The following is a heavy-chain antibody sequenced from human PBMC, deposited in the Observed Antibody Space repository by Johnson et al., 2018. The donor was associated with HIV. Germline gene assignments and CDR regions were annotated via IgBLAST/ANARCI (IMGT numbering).Heavy chain of an antibody. CDR3: AKDREMATITFVEVAFDI. D-gene: IGHD5-24*01. Sequence: QEKLVESGGGVVQPGRSLRLSCAASGFTFSSYAMHWVRQAPGKGLEWVAVIYSGGSTYYADSVKGRFTISRDNARYSLYLQMNSLRAEDTALYYCAKDREMATITFVEVAFDIWGQGTMVTVSS. V-gene: IGHV3-NL1*01. CDR2: IYSGGST. J-gene: IGHJ3*02. CDR1: GFTFSSYA.